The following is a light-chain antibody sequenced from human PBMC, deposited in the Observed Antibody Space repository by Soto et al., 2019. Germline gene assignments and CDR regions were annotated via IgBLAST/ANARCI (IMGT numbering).Light chain of an antibody. CDR1: QSVSSSY. J-gene: IGKJ5*01. CDR3: PQRSNWPPIT. Sequence: EIMFSQSPGTLSLCPGERATLSCRASQSVSSSYLAWYQQKPGQAPRLLIYGASSRATGIPDRFSGSGSGTDFTLTISRLEPEDFAVYYCPQRSNWPPITFGQGTRLAI. V-gene: IGKV3D-20*02. CDR2: GAS.